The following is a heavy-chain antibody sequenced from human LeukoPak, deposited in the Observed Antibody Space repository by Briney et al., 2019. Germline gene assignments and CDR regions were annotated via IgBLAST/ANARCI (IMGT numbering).Heavy chain of an antibody. J-gene: IGHJ4*02. CDR3: ASTHYDILTGRYTLFDY. CDR2: INHSGST. Sequence: SETLSLTCAVYGGSFSGYYWSWIRQPPGKGLEWIGEINHSGSTDYNPSLKSRVTISVDTSKNQFSLKLSSVTAADTAVYYCASTHYDILTGRYTLFDYWGQGTLVTVSS. D-gene: IGHD3-9*01. V-gene: IGHV4-34*01. CDR1: GGSFSGYY.